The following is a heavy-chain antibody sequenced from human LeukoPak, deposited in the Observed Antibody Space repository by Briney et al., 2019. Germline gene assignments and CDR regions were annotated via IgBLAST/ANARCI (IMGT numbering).Heavy chain of an antibody. Sequence: GASVKVSCKASGGTFSSYAISWGRQAPGQGLEWMGGIIPVFGTGDYAQKFQGRVTITTYEYTSTAYMELSSLRSEDTAVYYCARGYGYNTNFDYWGQGTLVTVSS. J-gene: IGHJ4*02. CDR1: GGTFSSYA. CDR2: IIPVFGTG. CDR3: ARGYGYNTNFDY. D-gene: IGHD5-24*01. V-gene: IGHV1-69*05.